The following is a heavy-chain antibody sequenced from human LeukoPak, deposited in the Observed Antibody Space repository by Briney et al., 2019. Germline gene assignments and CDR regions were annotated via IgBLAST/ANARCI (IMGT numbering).Heavy chain of an antibody. CDR1: GGSINSGSHY. CDR2: IDNSGSA. D-gene: IGHD5-12*01. Sequence: PSETLSLTCTVSGGSINSGSHYWSWIRQPAGKGLEWIGRIDNSGSANYNPSLKSRATISVDTSKNQFSLKLNSVTAADTAVYYCARAYSPLDYFDYWGQGTLVTVSS. J-gene: IGHJ4*02. V-gene: IGHV4-61*02. CDR3: ARAYSPLDYFDY.